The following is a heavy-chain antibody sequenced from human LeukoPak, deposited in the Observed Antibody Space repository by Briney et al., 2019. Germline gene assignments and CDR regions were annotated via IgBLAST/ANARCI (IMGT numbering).Heavy chain of an antibody. V-gene: IGHV1-2*02. D-gene: IGHD4-17*01. CDR1: GYTFTDYY. J-gene: IGHJ4*02. CDR3: ARESHGDFLY. Sequence: ASVKVSCXASGYTFTDYYIHWVRQAPGQGLEWMGWVNSNSGGTNYAQKFQGRVAMTRDTSINTAYMELSRLTFDDTAVYYCARESHGDFLYWGQGTLVTVSS. CDR2: VNSNSGGT.